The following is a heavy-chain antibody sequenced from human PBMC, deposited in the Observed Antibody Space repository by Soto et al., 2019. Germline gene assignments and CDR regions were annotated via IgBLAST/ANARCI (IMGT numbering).Heavy chain of an antibody. J-gene: IGHJ4*02. CDR1: SAPVSSTTYT. CDR2: INHSAST. V-gene: IGHV4-39*07. D-gene: IGHD2-8*02. Sequence: SETLSLTCTVSSAPVSSTTYTWGWIRQPPGTGPECIRHINHSASTNYKTSIKSPVTISVDKSKNQFSPKLNSVNAADTAVYYCARDKITGLFDYWGQGTLVTVSS. CDR3: ARDKITGLFDY.